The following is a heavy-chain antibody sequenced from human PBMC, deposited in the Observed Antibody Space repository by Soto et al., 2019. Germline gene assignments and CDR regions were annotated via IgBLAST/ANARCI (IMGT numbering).Heavy chain of an antibody. D-gene: IGHD3-22*01. J-gene: IGHJ4*02. CDR1: GFTFSSYG. Sequence: QEQLVESGGGVVQPGRSLRLSCAASGFTFSSYGMHWVRQAPGKGLEWVAVISDDGSNKYYADSVKGRFTISRDNSKNTLYLQMNSLRAEDTAVYYCAKEWVYDSSGWSFDYWGQGTLVTVSS. V-gene: IGHV3-30*18. CDR3: AKEWVYDSSGWSFDY. CDR2: ISDDGSNK.